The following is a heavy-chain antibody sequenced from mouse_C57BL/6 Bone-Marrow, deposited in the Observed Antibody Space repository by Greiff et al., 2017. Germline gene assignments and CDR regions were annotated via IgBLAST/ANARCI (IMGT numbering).Heavy chain of an antibody. CDR1: GFSLTSYG. CDR3: ARIGGYRPFDY. J-gene: IGHJ2*01. V-gene: IGHV2-2*01. D-gene: IGHD2-2*01. Sequence: VQLQQSGPGLVQPSQSLSITCTVSGFSLTSYGVHWVRQSPGKGLEWLGVIWSGGSTDYNAAFISRLSISKDNSKSQVFFKMNSLQADDTAIYYCARIGGYRPFDYWGQGTTLTVSS. CDR2: IWSGGST.